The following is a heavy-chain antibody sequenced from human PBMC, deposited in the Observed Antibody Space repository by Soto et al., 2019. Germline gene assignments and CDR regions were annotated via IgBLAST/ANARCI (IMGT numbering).Heavy chain of an antibody. CDR1: GYTFTSYG. V-gene: IGHV1-18*01. CDR2: ISAYNGNT. J-gene: IGHJ4*02. CDR3: ARTMYSSSWSYYFDY. Sequence: GASVKVSCKASGYTFTSYGISCVRQAPGQGLEWMGWISAYNGNTNYAQKLQGRVTMTTDTSTSTAYMELRSLRSDDTAVYYCARTMYSSSWSYYFDYWGQGTLVTVSS. D-gene: IGHD6-13*01.